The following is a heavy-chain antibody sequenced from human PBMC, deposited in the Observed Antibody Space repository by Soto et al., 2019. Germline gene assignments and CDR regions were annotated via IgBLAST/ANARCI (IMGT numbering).Heavy chain of an antibody. CDR1: GFTFSSYA. Sequence: AGSLRLSCAASGFTFSSYAMSWVRQAPGKGLEWVSAISGSGGSTYYADSVKGRFTISRDNSKNTLYLQMNSLRAEDTAVYYCAKGHNGYSSGWHPTYYYGMDVWGQGTTVTVSS. CDR3: AKGHNGYSSGWHPTYYYGMDV. CDR2: ISGSGGST. V-gene: IGHV3-23*01. D-gene: IGHD6-19*01. J-gene: IGHJ6*02.